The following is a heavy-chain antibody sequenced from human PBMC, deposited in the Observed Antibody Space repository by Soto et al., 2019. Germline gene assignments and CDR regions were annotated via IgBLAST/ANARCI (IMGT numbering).Heavy chain of an antibody. CDR2: ISYDGSNK. CDR3: ARFHQNYQLLDGMDV. J-gene: IGHJ6*02. CDR1: GFTFSSYA. D-gene: IGHD2-2*01. V-gene: IGHV3-30-3*01. Sequence: GGSLRLSCAASGFTFSSYAMHWVRQAPGKGLEWVAVISYDGSNKYYADSVKGRFTISRDNSKNTLYLQMNSLRAEDTAVYYCARFHQNYQLLDGMDVWGQGTKVTVSS.